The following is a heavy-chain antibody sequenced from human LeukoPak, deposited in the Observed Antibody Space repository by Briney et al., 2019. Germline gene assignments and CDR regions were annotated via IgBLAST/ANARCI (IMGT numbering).Heavy chain of an antibody. CDR2: IYYSGST. CDR1: GGSISSYY. D-gene: IGHD6-25*01. CDR3: ASQRLPGDAFDI. V-gene: IGHV4-59*01. Sequence: SETLSLTCTVSGGSISSYYWSWIRQPPGKGLEWIGYIYYSGSTNYNPSLKSRVTISVDTSKNQFSLKLSSVTAADTAAYYCASQRLPGDAFDIWGPGTMVTVSS. J-gene: IGHJ3*02.